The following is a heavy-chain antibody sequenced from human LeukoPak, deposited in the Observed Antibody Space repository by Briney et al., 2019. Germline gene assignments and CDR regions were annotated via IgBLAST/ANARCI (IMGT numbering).Heavy chain of an antibody. Sequence: GSLRLSCAASGFTFSRCGMHWVRQPPGKGLEWIGEINHSGSTNYNPSLKSRVTISVDTSKNQFSLKLSSVTAADTAVYYCARGHLRTSRIAAAVGYWGQGTLVTVSS. CDR3: ARGHLRTSRIAAAVGY. J-gene: IGHJ4*02. CDR1: GFTFSRCG. V-gene: IGHV4-34*01. D-gene: IGHD6-13*01. CDR2: INHSGST.